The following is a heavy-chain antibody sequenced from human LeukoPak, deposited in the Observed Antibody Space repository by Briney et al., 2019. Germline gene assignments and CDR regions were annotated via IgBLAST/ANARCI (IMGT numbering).Heavy chain of an antibody. CDR3: GKTTAGYSSGQKPAWPVDY. Sequence: GGSLRLSCEASGFTFGSYDMYWVRQAPGKGLEWIAGIFGSGGSPHYADSVKGRFTISRDNSKNTVYLEINSLRAEDTAVYYCGKTTAGYSSGQKPAWPVDYWGQGTLVTVSS. D-gene: IGHD5-18*01. CDR2: IFGSGGSP. V-gene: IGHV3-23*01. J-gene: IGHJ4*02. CDR1: GFTFGSYD.